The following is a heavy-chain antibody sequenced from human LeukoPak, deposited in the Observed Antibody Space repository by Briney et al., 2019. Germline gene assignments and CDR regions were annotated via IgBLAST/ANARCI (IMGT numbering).Heavy chain of an antibody. V-gene: IGHV3-23*01. CDR2: ISGGGGGT. CDR3: AKRGVVIRVILVGFHKEAYYFDA. CDR1: GITLSNYG. D-gene: IGHD3-22*01. J-gene: IGHJ4*02. Sequence: GGSLRLSCAVSGITLSNYGMSWVREAPGKGLEWGAGISGGGGGTSYADSVKGRFIISRDNPKNTLYLQMNSLRAEDTAVYFCAKRGVVIRVILVGFHKEAYYFDAWGQGALVTVSP.